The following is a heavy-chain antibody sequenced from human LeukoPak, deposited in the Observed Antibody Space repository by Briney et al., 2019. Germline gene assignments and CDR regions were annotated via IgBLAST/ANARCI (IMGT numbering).Heavy chain of an antibody. CDR2: INSDGSST. D-gene: IGHD6-19*01. J-gene: IGHJ4*02. CDR3: ARARGYSSGWQGFDY. CDR1: GFTFSSYW. Sequence: GGSLRLSCEASGFTFSSYWMHWVRQAPGKGLVWVSRINSDGSSTSHADSVKGRFTISRDNAKNTLYLQMNSLRAEDTAVYYCARARGYSSGWQGFDYWGQGTLVTVSS. V-gene: IGHV3-74*01.